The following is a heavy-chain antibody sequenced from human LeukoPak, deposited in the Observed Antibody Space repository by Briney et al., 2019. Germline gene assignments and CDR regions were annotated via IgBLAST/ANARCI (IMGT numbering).Heavy chain of an antibody. CDR2: ISYDGSNK. CDR1: GFTFSSYS. Sequence: PGGSLRLSCAASGFTFSSYSMNWVRQAPGKGLEWVAVISYDGSNKYYADSVKGRFTISRDNSKNTLYLQMNSLTAEDTAIYYCARDPIVGPTSWGQGTLVTVSS. D-gene: IGHD1-26*01. J-gene: IGHJ4*02. CDR3: ARDPIVGPTS. V-gene: IGHV3-30*03.